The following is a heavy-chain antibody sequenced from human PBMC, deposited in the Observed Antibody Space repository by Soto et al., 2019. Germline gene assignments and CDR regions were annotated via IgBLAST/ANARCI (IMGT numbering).Heavy chain of an antibody. CDR2: IYYDGST. CDR3: ARDRGGAALKGSGMDV. D-gene: IGHD4-17*01. Sequence: QVQVQESGPGLVKPSQTLSLKCSVSGGSIGSRDYYWSWIRQHPEKGLEWIGSIYYDGSTVYNPSLRGRPTMSLDTSMNEFSLKLTSVTAADTAVYYCARDRGGAALKGSGMDVWGQGTTVTVS. J-gene: IGHJ6*02. V-gene: IGHV4-31*02. CDR1: GGSIGSRDYY.